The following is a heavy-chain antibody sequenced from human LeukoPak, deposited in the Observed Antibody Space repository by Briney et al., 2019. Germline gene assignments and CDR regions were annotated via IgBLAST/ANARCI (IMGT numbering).Heavy chain of an antibody. CDR1: GYTFINYA. V-gene: IGHV1-2*02. D-gene: IGHD6-13*01. J-gene: IGHJ4*02. CDR3: ATAPRYSSSRPPFDY. Sequence: ASVKVSCKASGYTFINYAIHWVRQAPGQRLEWMGWINPNNGGTNYAQKLQGRVTMTRDTSINTGYMELSRLRSDDTAVYYCATAPRYSSSRPPFDYWGQGTLVTVSS. CDR2: INPNNGGT.